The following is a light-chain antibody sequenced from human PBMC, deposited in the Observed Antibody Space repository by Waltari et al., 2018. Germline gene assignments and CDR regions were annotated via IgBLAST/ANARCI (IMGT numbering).Light chain of an antibody. V-gene: IGLV2-14*03. CDR3: SSYTSSNTWV. CDR2: DVT. Sequence: QSALTQPASVSASPGQSITISCTGTSSDVGGYNYVSWYQQHPGKAPKLIIYDVTNRPSGVSNRFSGSKSGNTASLTISGLQAEDEADYYCSSYTSSNTWVFGGGTKLTVL. J-gene: IGLJ3*02. CDR1: SSDVGGYNY.